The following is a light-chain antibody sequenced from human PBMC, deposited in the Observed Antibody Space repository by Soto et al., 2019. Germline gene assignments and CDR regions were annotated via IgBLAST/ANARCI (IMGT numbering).Light chain of an antibody. CDR1: QSISSW. J-gene: IGKJ2*01. Sequence: DIQMTQSPSTLSASVGDRVTITCRASQSISSWLAWYQQKPGKAPNLLIYKASTLEIGVPSRFSGSGSGTEFTHTINSLQPDDFAAYYCQQYYSSLFTFGQGTKLEI. CDR2: KAS. CDR3: QQYYSSLFT. V-gene: IGKV1-5*03.